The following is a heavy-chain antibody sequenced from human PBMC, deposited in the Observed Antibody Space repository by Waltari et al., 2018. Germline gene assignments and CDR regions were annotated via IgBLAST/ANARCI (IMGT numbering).Heavy chain of an antibody. J-gene: IGHJ4*02. Sequence: QVQLVQSGSELKKPGASVKVSCKASGYTFTSYAMNWVRQAPGQGLEWMGWINTNTGHPTYAQGGTGRFVVSLDTAGSTAYLQISSLKAEDTAVYYCASSLYCGGDCYSGGIDYWGQGTLVTVSS. CDR1: GYTFTSYA. CDR2: INTNTGHP. V-gene: IGHV7-4-1*02. CDR3: ASSLYCGGDCYSGGIDY. D-gene: IGHD2-21*01.